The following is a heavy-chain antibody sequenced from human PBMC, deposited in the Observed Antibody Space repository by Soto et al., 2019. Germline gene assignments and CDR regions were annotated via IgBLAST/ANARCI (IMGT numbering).Heavy chain of an antibody. CDR1: GGSISSGGYY. V-gene: IGHV4-31*03. Sequence: SETLSLTCTVSGGSISSGGYYWSWIRQHPGKGLEWIGYIYYSGSTYYNPSLKSRVTISVDTSKNQFSLKLSSVTAADTAVYYCARGLALKWLRGDYYYMDVWGKGTTVTVSS. J-gene: IGHJ6*03. CDR3: ARGLALKWLRGDYYYMDV. D-gene: IGHD5-12*01. CDR2: IYYSGST.